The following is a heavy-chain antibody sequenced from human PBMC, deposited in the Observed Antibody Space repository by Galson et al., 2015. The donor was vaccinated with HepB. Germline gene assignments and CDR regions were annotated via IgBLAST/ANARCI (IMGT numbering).Heavy chain of an antibody. J-gene: IGHJ3*02. Sequence: SVKVSCKASGGTFSSYTISWVRQAPGQGLEWMGRIIPILGIANYAQKFQGRVTITADKSTSTAYMELSSLRSEDTAVYYCARHILWFGELSHAFDIWGQGTMVTVSS. CDR3: ARHILWFGELSHAFDI. V-gene: IGHV1-69*02. D-gene: IGHD3-10*01. CDR2: IIPILGIA. CDR1: GGTFSSYT.